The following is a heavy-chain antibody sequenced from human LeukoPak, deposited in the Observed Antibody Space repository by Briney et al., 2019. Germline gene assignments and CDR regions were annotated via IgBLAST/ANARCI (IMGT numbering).Heavy chain of an antibody. Sequence: PGGSLRLSCGASGFTVSTNYMSWVRQAPGKGLEWLAVISYDGRNKYYADCVKGRFTISRDNSKNTLFMQMDSLRAEDTAVYYCASGDYGDLTFWGQGTLVTVSS. D-gene: IGHD4/OR15-4a*01. CDR1: GFTVSTNY. V-gene: IGHV3-30*03. J-gene: IGHJ4*02. CDR3: ASGDYGDLTF. CDR2: ISYDGRNK.